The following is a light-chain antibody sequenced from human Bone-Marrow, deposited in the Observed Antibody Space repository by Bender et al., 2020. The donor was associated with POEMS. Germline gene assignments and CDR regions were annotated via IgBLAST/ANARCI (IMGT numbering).Light chain of an antibody. Sequence: QSALTQPASVSGSPGQSITISCTGTSSDVGGYNYVSWYQQHPGKAPKLMIYEVTNRPSGVSNRFSGSKSGNTASLTISGLQPEDEADYFCASYTDSNTVLFGGGTKLSVL. CDR1: SSDVGGYNY. J-gene: IGLJ2*01. CDR2: EVT. CDR3: ASYTDSNTVL. V-gene: IGLV2-14*01.